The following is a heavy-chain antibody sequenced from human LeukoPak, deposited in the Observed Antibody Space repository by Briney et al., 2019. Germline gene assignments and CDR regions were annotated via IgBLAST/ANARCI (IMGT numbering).Heavy chain of an antibody. J-gene: IGHJ4*02. V-gene: IGHV3-23*01. Sequence: GGSLRLSCAASGFTFSSDAMTWVCQAPGKGLEWVSIISGSGGGTYYADSVKGRFTISRDNSKNTVYLQMNSLRAEDTAVYYCAKLHSSSWYNPSDYWGQGTLVTVSS. CDR3: AKLHSSSWYNPSDY. D-gene: IGHD6-13*01. CDR1: GFTFSSDA. CDR2: ISGSGGGT.